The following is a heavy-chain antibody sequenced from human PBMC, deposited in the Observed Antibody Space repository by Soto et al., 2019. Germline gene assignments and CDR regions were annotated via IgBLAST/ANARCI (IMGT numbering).Heavy chain of an antibody. CDR3: ARVESYDFWSGYYTTFGMDV. J-gene: IGHJ6*02. D-gene: IGHD3-3*01. Sequence: GSLRLSCAASGFTFSSYSMNWVRQAPGKGLEWVSSISSSSSYIYYADSVKGRFTISRDNAKNSLYLQMNSLRAEDTAVYYCARVESYDFWSGYYTTFGMDVWGQGTTVTVSS. CDR1: GFTFSSYS. V-gene: IGHV3-21*01. CDR2: ISSSSSYI.